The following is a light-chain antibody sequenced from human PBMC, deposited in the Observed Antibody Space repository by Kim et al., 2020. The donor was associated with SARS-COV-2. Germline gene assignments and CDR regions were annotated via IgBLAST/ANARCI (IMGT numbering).Light chain of an antibody. Sequence: EIVLTQSPGTLSLSPGERATLSCRASQTVSSTYLAWYQQKPGQAPRLLISGASSRATGIPDRFSGSGSGTDFTLTISRLEPEDSAVYYCQQYGSSPPLTFGGGTKVDIK. J-gene: IGKJ4*01. V-gene: IGKV3-20*01. CDR3: QQYGSSPPLT. CDR2: GAS. CDR1: QTVSSTY.